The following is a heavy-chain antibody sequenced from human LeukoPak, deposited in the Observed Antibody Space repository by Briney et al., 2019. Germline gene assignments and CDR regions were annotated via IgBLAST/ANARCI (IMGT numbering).Heavy chain of an antibody. CDR3: VRDPDALDF. J-gene: IGHJ4*02. CDR2: VSKITHRK. Sequence: PGGSLRLSCAASGFTFSSYSMNWVRRAPGKGLEWVSYVSKITHRKLYADFVRGRFTISRDDVTNSLYLQMDSLRVEDTAVYYCVRDPDALDFWGRGTQVIVSS. CDR1: GFTFSSYS. D-gene: IGHD2-2*01. V-gene: IGHV3-48*01.